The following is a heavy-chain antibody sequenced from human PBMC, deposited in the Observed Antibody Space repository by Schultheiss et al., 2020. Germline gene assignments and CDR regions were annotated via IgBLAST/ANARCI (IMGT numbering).Heavy chain of an antibody. V-gene: IGHV3-23*01. CDR3: AKDRLMGRYTRGVFDI. CDR1: GGSISSYY. J-gene: IGHJ3*02. D-gene: IGHD5-18*01. Sequence: ETLSLTCTVSGGSISSYYWSWIRQPPGKGLEWVSSMSGSGGSTYYADSVKGRFTMSRDNSNNTVHLQMDSLRGDDTAIYYCAKDRLMGRYTRGVFDIWGQGTMVTVSS. CDR2: MSGSGGST.